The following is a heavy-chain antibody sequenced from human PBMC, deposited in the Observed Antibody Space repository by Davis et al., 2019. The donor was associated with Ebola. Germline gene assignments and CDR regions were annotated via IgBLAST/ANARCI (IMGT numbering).Heavy chain of an antibody. CDR3: LGDPNWAFGY. D-gene: IGHD3-16*01. Sequence: PGGSLRLSCAASGFTFSSYAMSWVRQAPGKGLEWVSGISAGTSSTYYTDSVRGRFSVSRDNSKNTLFLEMNSLRVDDTAIYFCLGDPNWAFGYWGQGTLVTVSS. CDR2: ISAGTSST. CDR1: GFTFSSYA. J-gene: IGHJ4*02. V-gene: IGHV3-23*01.